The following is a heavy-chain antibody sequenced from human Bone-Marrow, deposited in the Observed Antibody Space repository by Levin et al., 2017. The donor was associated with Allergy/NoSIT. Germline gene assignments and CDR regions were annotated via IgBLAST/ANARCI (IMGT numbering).Heavy chain of an antibody. CDR1: GYTFTSYA. J-gene: IGHJ3*02. D-gene: IGHD6-13*01. CDR3: ARPIAAAGIRVGAFDI. CDR2: INTNTGNP. Sequence: ASVKVSCKASGYTFTSYAMNWVRQAPGQGLEWMGWINTNTGNPTYAQGFTGRFVFSLDTSVSTAYLQISSLKAEDTAVYYCARPIAAAGIRVGAFDIWGQGTMVTVSS. V-gene: IGHV7-4-1*02.